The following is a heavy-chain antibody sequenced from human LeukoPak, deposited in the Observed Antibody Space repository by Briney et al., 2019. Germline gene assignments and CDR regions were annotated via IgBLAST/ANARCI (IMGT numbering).Heavy chain of an antibody. CDR3: AKDNGSHLEYFDY. CDR1: GFTFSSYA. D-gene: IGHD1-26*01. J-gene: IGHJ4*02. Sequence: GGSLRLSCAASGFTFSSYAMSWVRQAPGKGLEWVSAISGSGGSTYYADSVKGRFTISRDNSKNTPYLQMNSLRAEDTAVYYCAKDNGSHLEYFDYWGQGTLVTVSS. CDR2: ISGSGGST. V-gene: IGHV3-23*01.